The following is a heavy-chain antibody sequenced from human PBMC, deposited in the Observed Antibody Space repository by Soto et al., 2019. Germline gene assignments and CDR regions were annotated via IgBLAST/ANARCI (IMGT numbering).Heavy chain of an antibody. CDR1: GFPFSTSW. CDR3: ASDGFDSRVAS. J-gene: IGHJ5*01. D-gene: IGHD6-13*01. CDR2: INVDGRST. V-gene: IGHV3-74*01. Sequence: ELQLVESGGDLVQPGGSLRLSCAASGFPFSTSWMHWVRLVTGKGLEWVSRINVDGRSTNCADSVKGRFSISRDYAKNTLYLKIDSLRADYAAVYCCASDGFDSRVASWGHGTGVTVPS.